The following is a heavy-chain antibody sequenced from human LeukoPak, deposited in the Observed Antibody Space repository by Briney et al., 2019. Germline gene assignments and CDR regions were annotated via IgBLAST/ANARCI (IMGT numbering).Heavy chain of an antibody. Sequence: GGSLRLSCGASGFTFSSSWMLWFRQAPGKGLFWVSRISNDGRSTTYAESVKGRFTISRDNAKNTLYLQMNSLRVEDTAVYYCAKDLSSGHSVWGQGALVTVSS. CDR3: AKDLSSGHSV. CDR1: GFTFSSSW. D-gene: IGHD3-22*01. V-gene: IGHV3-74*03. J-gene: IGHJ4*02. CDR2: ISNDGRST.